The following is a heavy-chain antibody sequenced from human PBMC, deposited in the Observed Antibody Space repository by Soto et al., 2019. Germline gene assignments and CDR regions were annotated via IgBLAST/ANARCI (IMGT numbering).Heavy chain of an antibody. CDR1: EYTFSNFP. CDR3: ARLLPAAKAFDV. D-gene: IGHD2-2*01. V-gene: IGHV1-3*01. J-gene: IGHJ3*01. CDR2: INAGNGNT. Sequence: VQLVQSGAEVKKPGASVKVSCKASEYTFSNFPMHWVRQAPGQRLEWMGWINAGNGNTKYSQKFQGRDTITRDTSASTADMELSSLRSEDTAVYYCARLLPAAKAFDVWGQGTMVTVSS.